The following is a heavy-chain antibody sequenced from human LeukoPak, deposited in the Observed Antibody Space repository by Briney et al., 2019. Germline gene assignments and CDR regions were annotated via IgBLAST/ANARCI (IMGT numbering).Heavy chain of an antibody. Sequence: GGSLRLSCAASGFTFSSYAMSWVRQAPGKGLEWVSAISGSGGSTYYADSVKGRFTISRDNSKNTLYLQMNSLRAEDTAVYYCAKVDRGVIIRPEFDYWGQGTLVTVSS. CDR1: GFTFSSYA. V-gene: IGHV3-23*01. D-gene: IGHD3-10*01. CDR2: ISGSGGST. CDR3: AKVDRGVIIRPEFDY. J-gene: IGHJ4*02.